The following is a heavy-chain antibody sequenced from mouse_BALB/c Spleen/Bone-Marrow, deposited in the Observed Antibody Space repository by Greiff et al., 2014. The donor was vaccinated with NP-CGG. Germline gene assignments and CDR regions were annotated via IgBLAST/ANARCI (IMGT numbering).Heavy chain of an antibody. CDR3: ARGSYYEGAMDY. V-gene: IGHV2-9*02. Sequence: QVPLKESGPGLVAPSQSLSITFTVSGVSLTSYGVHWVRQPPGKVLEWLGVIWAGGSTNYNSALMSRLSISKDNSKSQVFLKMNSLQTDDTAMYYCARGSYYEGAMDYWGQGTSVTVSS. CDR2: IWAGGST. D-gene: IGHD1-1*01. CDR1: GVSLTSYG. J-gene: IGHJ4*01.